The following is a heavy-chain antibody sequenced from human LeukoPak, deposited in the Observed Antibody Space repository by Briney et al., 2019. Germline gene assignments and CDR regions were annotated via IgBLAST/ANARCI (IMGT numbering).Heavy chain of an antibody. Sequence: GGSRRLSCAASGFTFSSYAMSWVRQAPGKGLEWVSAISGSGGSTYYADSVKGRFTISRDNSKNTLYLQMNSLRAEDTAVYYCAKRGGIVVVPAANHYYFDYWGQGTLVTVSS. CDR2: ISGSGGST. V-gene: IGHV3-23*01. CDR1: GFTFSSYA. CDR3: AKRGGIVVVPAANHYYFDY. J-gene: IGHJ4*02. D-gene: IGHD2-2*01.